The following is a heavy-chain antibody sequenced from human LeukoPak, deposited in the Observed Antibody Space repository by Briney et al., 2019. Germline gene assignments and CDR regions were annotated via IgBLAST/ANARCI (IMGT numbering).Heavy chain of an antibody. CDR3: AKDRYSNYGNWFDT. V-gene: IGHV3-23*01. J-gene: IGHJ5*02. D-gene: IGHD4-11*01. Sequence: KSGGSLRLSCASSGFTFSNYAINLVRQAPGKELDWVSGISGSGGSTYYADSVKGRFTISRDNSKNTLYLQMIRMRAEDTAVYYCAKDRYSNYGNWFDTWGQGTLVTVFS. CDR2: ISGSGGST. CDR1: GFTFSNYA.